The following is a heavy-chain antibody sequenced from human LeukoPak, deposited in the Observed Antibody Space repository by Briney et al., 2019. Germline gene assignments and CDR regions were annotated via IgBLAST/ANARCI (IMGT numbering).Heavy chain of an antibody. D-gene: IGHD3-22*01. J-gene: IGHJ4*02. Sequence: PGGSLRLSCAASGFTFSSYGMHWVRQAPGKGLEWVAFIRYDGSNKYYADSVKGRFTISRDNSKNTLYLQMNSLRAEDTAVYYCAKNLWDSSGYYYAPSYWGQGTLATVSS. V-gene: IGHV3-30*02. CDR2: IRYDGSNK. CDR1: GFTFSSYG. CDR3: AKNLWDSSGYYYAPSY.